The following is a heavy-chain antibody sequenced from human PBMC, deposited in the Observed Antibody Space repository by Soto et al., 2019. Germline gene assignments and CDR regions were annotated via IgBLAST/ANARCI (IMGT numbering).Heavy chain of an antibody. J-gene: IGHJ4*02. D-gene: IGHD3-22*01. CDR1: GYTFTNYA. CDR3: ARDLNYYDSSGYYPKYYFDY. V-gene: IGHV1-46*01. Sequence: GASVKVSCKASGYTFTNYAIHWVRQAPGQGLEWMGIINPSGGSTSYAQKFQGRVTMTRDTSTSTVYMELSSLRSEDTAVYYCARDLNYYDSSGYYPKYYFDYWGQGTLVTVSS. CDR2: INPSGGST.